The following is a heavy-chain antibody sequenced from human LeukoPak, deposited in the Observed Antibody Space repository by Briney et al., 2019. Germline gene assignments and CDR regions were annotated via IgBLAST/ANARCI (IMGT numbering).Heavy chain of an antibody. V-gene: IGHV3-33*06. D-gene: IGHD4-11*01. Sequence: PGGSLRLSCAASGFTFSHYGMHWVRQAPGKGLEWVAVIWNEGSNKYYTDSVKGRFSISRDNSRNTQYLEVNSLRVEDTAVYYCAKDAQRGFDYSNSLDYWGQGTLVTVSS. CDR2: IWNEGSNK. CDR3: AKDAQRGFDYSNSLDY. CDR1: GFTFSHYG. J-gene: IGHJ4*02.